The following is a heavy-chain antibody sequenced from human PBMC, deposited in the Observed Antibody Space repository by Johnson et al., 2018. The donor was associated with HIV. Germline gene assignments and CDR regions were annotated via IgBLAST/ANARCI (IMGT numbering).Heavy chain of an antibody. J-gene: IGHJ3*02. CDR3: ARDRAVPDDGYNDYAFDI. CDR1: GFTLDDFG. D-gene: IGHD5-24*01. CDR2: IYSGGST. V-gene: IGHV3-66*01. Sequence: EVHLVESGGGVVRPGGSLRLSCAASGFTLDDFGMNWVRQTPGKGLDWVSVIYSGGSTYYADSVKGRFTISRDNSKNTLYLQMNSLRAEDTAVYYCARDRAVPDDGYNDYAFDIWGQGTMVTVSS.